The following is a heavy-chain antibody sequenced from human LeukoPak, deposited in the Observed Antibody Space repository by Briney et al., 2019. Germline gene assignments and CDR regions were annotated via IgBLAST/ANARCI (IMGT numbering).Heavy chain of an antibody. CDR2: IYYTGST. V-gene: IGHV4-59*01. Sequence: SETLSLTCTVSGGSISSYYWSWIRQPPGKGLEWIGYIYYTGSTNYNPSLKSRVTISVDASKDQFSLKLSSVTAADTAVYYCARGAAATYWGQGTLVTVSS. J-gene: IGHJ4*02. CDR3: ARGAAATY. D-gene: IGHD6-13*01. CDR1: GGSISSYY.